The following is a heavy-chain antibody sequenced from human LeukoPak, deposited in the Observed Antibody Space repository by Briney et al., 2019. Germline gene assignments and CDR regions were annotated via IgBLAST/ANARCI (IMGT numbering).Heavy chain of an antibody. CDR1: GYTFTGYY. Sequence: ASVKVSCKASGYTFTGYYMHWVRQAPGQGLEWMGWINPNSGGTNYAQKFQGRVTMTRDTSISTAYMELGRLRSDDTAVYYCARLSIAGQTSQGYDYWGQGTLVTVSS. CDR2: INPNSGGT. V-gene: IGHV1-2*02. D-gene: IGHD6-6*01. CDR3: ARLSIAGQTSQGYDY. J-gene: IGHJ4*02.